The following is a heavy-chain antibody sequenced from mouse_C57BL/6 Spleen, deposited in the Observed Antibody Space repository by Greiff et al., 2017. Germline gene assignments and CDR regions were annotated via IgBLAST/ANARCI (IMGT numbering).Heavy chain of an antibody. CDR3: ARAVYYDYPDY. D-gene: IGHD2-4*01. CDR2: INPGSGGT. V-gene: IGHV1-54*01. J-gene: IGHJ2*01. Sequence: QVQLQQSGAELVRPGTSVKVSCKASGYAFTNYLIEWEKQRPGQGLEWIGVINPGSGGTNYNEKFKGKATLTADKSSSTAYMQLSSLTSEDSAVYFCARAVYYDYPDYWGQGTTLTVSS. CDR1: GYAFTNYL.